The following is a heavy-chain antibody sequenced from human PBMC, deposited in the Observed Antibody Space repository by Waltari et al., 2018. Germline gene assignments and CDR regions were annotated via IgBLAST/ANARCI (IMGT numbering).Heavy chain of an antibody. CDR2: ISYDGSNK. V-gene: IGHV3-30-3*01. CDR3: ADAGDRDAFDI. D-gene: IGHD3-10*01. J-gene: IGHJ3*02. CDR1: GFTFSSYA. Sequence: QVQLVESGGGVVQPGRSLRLSCAASGFTFSSYAMHWVRQAPGKGLELVAVISYDGSNKYYADSVKGRFTISRDNSKNTLYLQMNSLRAEDTAVYYCADAGDRDAFDIWGQGTMVTVSS.